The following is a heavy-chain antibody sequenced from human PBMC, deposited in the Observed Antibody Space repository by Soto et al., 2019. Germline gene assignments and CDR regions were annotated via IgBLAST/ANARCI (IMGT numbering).Heavy chain of an antibody. V-gene: IGHV1-18*01. D-gene: IGHD6-13*01. Sequence: ASVKVSCKASGYTFTSYGISWVRQAPGQGLEWMGWISAYNGNTNYAQKLQGRVTMTTDTSTSTAYMELSSLRSEDTAVYYCARTAAAWYYYGMDVWGQGTTVTVSS. CDR1: GYTFTSYG. CDR3: ARTAAAWYYYGMDV. CDR2: ISAYNGNT. J-gene: IGHJ6*02.